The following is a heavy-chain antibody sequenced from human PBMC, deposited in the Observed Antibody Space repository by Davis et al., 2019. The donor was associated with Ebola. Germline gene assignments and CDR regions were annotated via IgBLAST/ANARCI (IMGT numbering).Heavy chain of an antibody. CDR2: IYYSGST. V-gene: IGHV4-39*01. CDR1: GGSISSSSYY. J-gene: IGHJ4*02. Sequence: PSETLSLTCTVSGGSISSSSYYWGWIRQPPGKGLEWIGSIYYSGSTYYNPSLKSRVTISVDTSKNQFSLKLSSVTAADTAVYYCASYEHIVVVIDYWGQGTLVTVSS. D-gene: IGHD2-21*01. CDR3: ASYEHIVVVIDY.